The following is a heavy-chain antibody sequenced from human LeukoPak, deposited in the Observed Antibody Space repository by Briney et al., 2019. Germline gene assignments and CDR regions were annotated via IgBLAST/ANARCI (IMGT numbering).Heavy chain of an antibody. Sequence: GGSLRLSCAASGFTFSSYAMSWVRQAPGKGLEWVSAISGSGGSTYYADSVKGRFTISRDNSKSTLYLQMNSLRAEDTAVYYCAKDSASSGWFKCYYYGMDVWGQGTTVTVSS. CDR2: ISGSGGST. J-gene: IGHJ6*02. D-gene: IGHD6-19*01. CDR3: AKDSASSGWFKCYYYGMDV. CDR1: GFTFSSYA. V-gene: IGHV3-23*01.